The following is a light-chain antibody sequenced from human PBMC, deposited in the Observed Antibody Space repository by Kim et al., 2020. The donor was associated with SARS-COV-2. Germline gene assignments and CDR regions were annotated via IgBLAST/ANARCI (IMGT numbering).Light chain of an antibody. CDR3: QKYDSVPFT. CDR2: AAS. CDR1: QSISNH. Sequence: ASAGDSGTITCRSSQSISNHLAWYQQKPGKVPKLLIYAASALQSGVPPRFSGSGSVTDFTLTISSLQPEDVATYYCQKYDSVPFTFGPGTKVDIK. V-gene: IGKV1-27*01. J-gene: IGKJ3*01.